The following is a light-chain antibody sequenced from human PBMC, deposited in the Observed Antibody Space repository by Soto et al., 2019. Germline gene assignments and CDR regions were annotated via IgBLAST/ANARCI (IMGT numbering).Light chain of an antibody. J-gene: IGKJ1*01. Sequence: EIVMTQSPATLSVSPGERATLSCRASQSVSSNLAWYQQKPGQAPRLLIYGASTRAAGIPARFSGSGSGTEFTLTISSLQSEDFAVYYCQHYSNWPPWTFGQGTEVEIK. CDR1: QSVSSN. CDR3: QHYSNWPPWT. V-gene: IGKV3-15*01. CDR2: GAS.